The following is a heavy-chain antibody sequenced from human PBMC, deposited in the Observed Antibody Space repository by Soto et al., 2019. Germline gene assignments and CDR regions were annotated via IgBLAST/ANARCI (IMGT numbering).Heavy chain of an antibody. CDR1: GFTFSSYG. CDR2: ISYDGSNK. J-gene: IGHJ4*02. CDR3: ATAPHILDY. V-gene: IGHV3-30*03. Sequence: GGSLRLSCAASGFTFSSYGMHWVRQAPGKGLEWVAVISYDGSNKYYADSVKGRFTISRDNSKNTLYLQMNSLRAEDTDVYYCATAPHILDYWGQGTLVTVSS. D-gene: IGHD2-21*01.